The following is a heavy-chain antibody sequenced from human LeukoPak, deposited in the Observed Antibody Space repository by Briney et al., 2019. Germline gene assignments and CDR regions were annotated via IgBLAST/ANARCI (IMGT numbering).Heavy chain of an antibody. Sequence: SETLSLTCAIYGEPFSTYYGIWIRQPPGKGLEWIGEINQSGRTNYNPSLKSRVTISVDTSKNQFSLKLKSATAADTAVYYCARDGGSNNYWFDPWGQGMLVSVSS. CDR1: GEPFSTYY. CDR3: ARDGGSNNYWFDP. D-gene: IGHD4-23*01. J-gene: IGHJ5*02. CDR2: INQSGRT. V-gene: IGHV4-34*01.